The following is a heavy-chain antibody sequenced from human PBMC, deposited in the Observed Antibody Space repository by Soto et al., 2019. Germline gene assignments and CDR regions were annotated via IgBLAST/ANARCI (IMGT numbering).Heavy chain of an antibody. CDR2: INAHSGGT. CDR1: GFSFTGYY. Sequence: ASVKVSCKASGFSFTGYYIHWLRQAPGQGLEWMGWINAHSGGTEYAQKFQGRVTLTRDTSIATAYMDLSSLTSDDTATYYCAKTYDGSGQPSHWFGPWGQGTPVTVSS. CDR3: AKTYDGSGQPSHWFGP. J-gene: IGHJ5*02. D-gene: IGHD3-22*01. V-gene: IGHV1-2*02.